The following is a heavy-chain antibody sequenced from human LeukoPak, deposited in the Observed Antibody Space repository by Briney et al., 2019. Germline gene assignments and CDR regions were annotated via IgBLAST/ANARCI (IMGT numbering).Heavy chain of an antibody. D-gene: IGHD6-19*01. CDR1: GFTFSSYA. CDR2: ISGSGSGT. CDR3: AKGVAVASPYYFDY. V-gene: IGHV3-23*01. J-gene: IGHJ4*02. Sequence: GGSLRLSCAASGFTFSSYAMSWVRQAPGKGLEWVSPISGSGSGTYYADSVKGRFTISRDNSKNTLYLQMNSLRAEDTAVYYCAKGVAVASPYYFDYWGQGTLVTVSS.